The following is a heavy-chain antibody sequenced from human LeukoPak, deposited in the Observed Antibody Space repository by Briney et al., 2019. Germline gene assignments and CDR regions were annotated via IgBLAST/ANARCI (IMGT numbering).Heavy chain of an antibody. CDR2: ISYDGSNK. J-gene: IGHJ4*02. V-gene: IGHV3-30*03. Sequence: PGRSLRLSCAASGFTFSSYGMHWVRQAPGKGLEWVAVISYDGSNKYYADSVKGRFTISRDNSKNTLYLQMNSLRADDTAVYYCARVCSNCYARYFDYWGQGTLVTVSS. CDR3: ARVCSNCYARYFDY. CDR1: GFTFSSYG. D-gene: IGHD2-15*01.